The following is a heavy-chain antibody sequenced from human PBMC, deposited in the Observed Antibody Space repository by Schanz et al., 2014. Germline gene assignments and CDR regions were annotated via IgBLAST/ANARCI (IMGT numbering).Heavy chain of an antibody. CDR1: GFTFSTST. J-gene: IGHJ4*02. CDR2: ISSASSTI. V-gene: IGHV3-48*01. D-gene: IGHD2-21*02. CDR3: VRERTNYGGNSYFFDH. Sequence: EVQLVESGGGLVQPGGSLRLSCAASGFTFSTSTMHWVRQAPGKGLEWVSYISSASSTINYADSVKGRFTISRDNAKNSLFLQMNGLRVEDTAVYYCVRERTNYGGNSYFFDHWGQGTLXTVSS.